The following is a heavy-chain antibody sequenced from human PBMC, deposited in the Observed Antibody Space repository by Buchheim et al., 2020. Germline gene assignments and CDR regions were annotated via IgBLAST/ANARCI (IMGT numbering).Heavy chain of an antibody. V-gene: IGHV3-7*01. Sequence: EVQLVEFGGGLVQPGGSLRLSCAASGFPFSNYWLTWIRQAPGEGLKWVANINPDGSDKYYVDSVKGRFTISRDNVENSMHLQMNSLRAEDSAVYYCVSWPSTGVTPRTNYWGQGTL. D-gene: IGHD1-14*01. CDR1: GFPFSNYW. J-gene: IGHJ4*02. CDR3: VSWPSTGVTPRTNY. CDR2: INPDGSDK.